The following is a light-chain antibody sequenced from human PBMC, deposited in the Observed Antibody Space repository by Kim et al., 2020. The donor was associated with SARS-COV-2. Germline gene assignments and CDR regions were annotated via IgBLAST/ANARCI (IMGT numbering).Light chain of an antibody. CDR3: QKYNGAPWT. V-gene: IGKV1-27*01. Sequence: DIQMTQSPSSLSASVGDRVTITCRASQGISSNVAWYQQKPGDVPKLLIYDASALLSGVPSRFSGSGSGTDFTLTISSLQPEVVATYYCQKYNGAPWTFGRGTKVDIK. J-gene: IGKJ1*01. CDR2: DAS. CDR1: QGISSN.